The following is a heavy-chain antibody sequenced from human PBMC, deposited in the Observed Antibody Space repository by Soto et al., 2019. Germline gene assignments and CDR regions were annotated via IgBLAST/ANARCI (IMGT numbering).Heavy chain of an antibody. Sequence: QVQLQESGPGLVKPSETLSLTCTVSGGYISTYYWSWIRQPPGKGLEWIGYVFNSGTTNYNPSLKSRVTISVDTSKKQFSLKLSSVTAADTAVYYCARLTFSEVDGFDMWGQGTMATVSS. CDR2: VFNSGTT. J-gene: IGHJ3*02. CDR3: ARLTFSEVDGFDM. V-gene: IGHV4-59*08. CDR1: GGYISTYY.